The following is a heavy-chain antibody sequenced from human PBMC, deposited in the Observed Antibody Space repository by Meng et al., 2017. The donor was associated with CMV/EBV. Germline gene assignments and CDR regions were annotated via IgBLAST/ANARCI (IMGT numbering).Heavy chain of an antibody. CDR2: IIPIFGTA. CDR1: TFSSYA. V-gene: IGHV1-69*05. CDR3: ARSYPGLRPPYYYYGMDV. J-gene: IGHJ6*02. Sequence: TFSSYAISWVRRAPGQGLEWMGGIIPIFGTANYAQKFQGRVTITTDESTSTAYMELSSLRSEDTAVYYCARSYPGLRPPYYYYGMDVWGQGTTVTVSS.